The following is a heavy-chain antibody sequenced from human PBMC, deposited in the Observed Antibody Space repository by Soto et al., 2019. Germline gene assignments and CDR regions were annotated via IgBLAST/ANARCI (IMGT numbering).Heavy chain of an antibody. CDR2: ISYDGSNK. D-gene: IGHD6-6*01. CDR3: TKEKPHLVHPPAVMDV. V-gene: IGHV3-30*18. CDR1: GFTFSSYG. Sequence: QVQLVESGGGVVQPGRSLRLSCAASGFTFSSYGMHWVRQAPGKGLEWVAVISYDGSNKYYADSVKGRFTISRDNSKNTMYLQMNSLRDRNTAVYYCTKEKPHLVHPPAVMDVWRQGTTVTVSS. J-gene: IGHJ6*02.